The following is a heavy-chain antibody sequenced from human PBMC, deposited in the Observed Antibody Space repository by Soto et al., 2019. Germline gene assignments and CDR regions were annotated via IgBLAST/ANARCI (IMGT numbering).Heavy chain of an antibody. Sequence: QVQLVQSGAEVKKPGASVKVSCKASGYTFTSYYMHWVRQAPGQGLEWMGIINPSGGSTSYAQKFQGRVTMTRDTSTSTVYMELSSLRSEDTAVYYCARGPASYYDSSGYYAQGDYWGQGTLVTVSS. CDR3: ARGPASYYDSSGYYAQGDY. D-gene: IGHD3-22*01. CDR1: GYTFTSYY. J-gene: IGHJ4*02. CDR2: INPSGGST. V-gene: IGHV1-46*01.